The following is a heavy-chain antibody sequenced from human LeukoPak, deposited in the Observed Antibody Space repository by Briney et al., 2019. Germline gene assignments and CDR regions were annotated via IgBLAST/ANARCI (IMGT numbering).Heavy chain of an antibody. D-gene: IGHD1-26*01. CDR1: GYSSTSYW. CDR2: IYPGDSDT. Sequence: GESLKISCKGSGYSSTSYWIGWVRQMPGKGLEWMGNIYPGDSDTRYSPSFQGQVTISADKSISTAYLQWSSLKASDTAMYYCARLKLFRGGSYLTPLDYWGQGTLVTVSS. CDR3: ARLKLFRGGSYLTPLDY. V-gene: IGHV5-51*01. J-gene: IGHJ4*02.